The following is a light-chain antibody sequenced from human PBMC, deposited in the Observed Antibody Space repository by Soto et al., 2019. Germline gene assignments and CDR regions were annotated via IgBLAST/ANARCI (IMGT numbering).Light chain of an antibody. V-gene: IGLV2-14*03. J-gene: IGLJ2*01. CDR3: CSYTMDTTLV. CDR1: SSDIGTYDY. CDR2: DVT. Sequence: QSALTQPASVSGSPGQSITISCTGTSSDIGTYDYVSWYQQHPGKAPKLILYDVTARPSGVSNRFSGSKSGNTASLTISGLQAEDEADYYCCSYTMDTTLVFGGGTKLTVL.